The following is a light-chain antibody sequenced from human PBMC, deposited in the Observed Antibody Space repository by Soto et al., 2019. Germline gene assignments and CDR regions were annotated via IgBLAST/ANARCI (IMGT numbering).Light chain of an antibody. CDR2: FGS. J-gene: IGKJ5*01. V-gene: IGKV2-28*01. Sequence: ENVMTQSPLTLPVTPGEPASISCXSNQSLLYNNTYHYLDWYVQKPGQSPQLLIYFGSNRAPGVPDRFSGSGSGTDFTLKINRVEAEDVGTYYCMQALQSLTFGQGTRLEIK. CDR3: MQALQSLT. CDR1: QSLLYNNTYHY.